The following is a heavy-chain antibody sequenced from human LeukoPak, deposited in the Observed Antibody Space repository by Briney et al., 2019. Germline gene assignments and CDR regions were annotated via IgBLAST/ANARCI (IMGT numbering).Heavy chain of an antibody. V-gene: IGHV3-30*03. D-gene: IGHD3-16*01. Sequence: GGSLRLSCAASGFTFSTYGMSWVRQRPGKGLEWGAVISYDGSKEYYADSVKGRFTISRDSSKNTAYLEMNSLRPDDTALYFCARDVISRNMITLGLGYWGQGTLVTVSS. CDR2: ISYDGSKE. CDR3: ARDVISRNMITLGLGY. CDR1: GFTFSTYG. J-gene: IGHJ4*02.